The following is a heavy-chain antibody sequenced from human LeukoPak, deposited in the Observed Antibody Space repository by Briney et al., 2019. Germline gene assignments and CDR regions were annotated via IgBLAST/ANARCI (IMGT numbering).Heavy chain of an antibody. CDR3: ALTYDSSGYYSHYFDY. J-gene: IGHJ4*02. D-gene: IGHD3-22*01. CDR1: GGSISGYY. CDR2: IYYIGST. Sequence: PSETLSLTCTVSGGSISGYYWSWLRQPPGKGLEWIGYIYYIGSTNYNPSLKSRVSMSVDRSTNQFFLKVGSVTAADTAMYYCALTYDSSGYYSHYFDYWGQGTLVTVSS. V-gene: IGHV4-59*12.